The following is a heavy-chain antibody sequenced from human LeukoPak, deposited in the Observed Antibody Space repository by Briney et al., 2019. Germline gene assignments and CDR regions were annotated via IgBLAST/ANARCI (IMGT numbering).Heavy chain of an antibody. Sequence: PSETLSLTCTVAGGSISSYSWSWVRHPAGNGLEWIGRIYTSGSTNYHPSLKSRVTMPVDPSKTQLSWNRTSLTAADTAVYYCARTQATYYDFWSGYSPFDYWGQGTLVTVSS. CDR2: IYTSGST. D-gene: IGHD3-3*01. CDR3: ARTQATYYDFWSGYSPFDY. J-gene: IGHJ4*02. CDR1: GGSISSYS. V-gene: IGHV4-4*07.